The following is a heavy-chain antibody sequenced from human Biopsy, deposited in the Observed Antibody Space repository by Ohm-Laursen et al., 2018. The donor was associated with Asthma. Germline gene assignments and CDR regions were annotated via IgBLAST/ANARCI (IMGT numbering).Heavy chain of an antibody. D-gene: IGHD3-22*01. CDR2: THYSGTT. J-gene: IGHJ3*01. CDR3: ARVRGAFYESSVKNAFDV. V-gene: IGHV4-61*01. CDR1: GASVSTPNY. Sequence: SDTLSLTCSVSGASVSTPNYWGWIRQPPGKGLEYIGYTHYSGTTNTDPSLTGRVTMSVDTSKNQFSLKVTSVTAADTAVYFCARVRGAFYESSVKNAFDVWGQGTMVTVSS.